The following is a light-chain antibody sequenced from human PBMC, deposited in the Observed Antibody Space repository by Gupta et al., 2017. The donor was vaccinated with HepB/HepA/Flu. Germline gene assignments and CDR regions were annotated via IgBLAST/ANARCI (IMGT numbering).Light chain of an antibody. J-gene: IGLJ2*01. CDR3: SSYTTSTTLV. CDR1: SSDIGAYNY. CDR2: DVS. V-gene: IGLV2-14*03. Sequence: QSALTQPASVSGSPGQSITISCTGTSSDIGAYNYVSWYQLHPDKAPKLMIYDVSYRPSGVSNRFSGSKSGNTASLTISGLQAEDEADYYCSSYTTSTTLVFGGGTKLTVL.